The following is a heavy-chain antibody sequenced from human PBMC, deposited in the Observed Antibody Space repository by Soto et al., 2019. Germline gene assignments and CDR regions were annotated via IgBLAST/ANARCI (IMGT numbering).Heavy chain of an antibody. V-gene: IGHV3-23*01. CDR3: ARRSWYNV. CDR1: GFTFSSFA. CDR2: ISGSGGSI. D-gene: IGHD6-13*01. J-gene: IGHJ6*02. Sequence: PGGSLRLSCAASGFTFSSFAMSWVRQTPGKGLEWVSTISGSGGSIYYADSVKGRFTISRDNAKNSLYLQMNSLRDEDTAVYYCARRSWYNVWGQGTTVTVSS.